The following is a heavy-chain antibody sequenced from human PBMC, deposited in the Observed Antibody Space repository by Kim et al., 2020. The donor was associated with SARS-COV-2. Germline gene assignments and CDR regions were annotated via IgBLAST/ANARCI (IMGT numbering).Heavy chain of an antibody. J-gene: IGHJ4*02. D-gene: IGHD1-1*01. CDR3: AKGYNWNDGIDY. Sequence: GGSLRLSCAASGFTFDDYTMHWVRQAPGKGLEWVSLISWDGGSTYYADSVKGRFTISRDNSKNSLYLQMNSLRTEDTALYYCAKGYNWNDGIDYWGQGTLVTVSS. CDR2: ISWDGGST. V-gene: IGHV3-43*01. CDR1: GFTFDDYT.